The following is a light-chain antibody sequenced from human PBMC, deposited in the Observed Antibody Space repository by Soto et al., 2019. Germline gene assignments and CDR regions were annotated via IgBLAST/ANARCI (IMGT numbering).Light chain of an antibody. V-gene: IGKV3-15*01. J-gene: IGKJ4*01. CDR3: QHYNNWPLT. CDR2: GAT. CDR1: QSISNN. Sequence: ETVMTQSPATLSVSPGERATLSCRAGQSISNNLAWYQQNPGQAPRLLIYGATTRATGIPSRFSGSGSGTEFTLTISSLQSEDFAVYYCQHYNNWPLTFGGGTKVEIK.